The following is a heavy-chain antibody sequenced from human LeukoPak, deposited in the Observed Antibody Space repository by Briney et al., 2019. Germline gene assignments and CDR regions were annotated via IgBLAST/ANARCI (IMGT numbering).Heavy chain of an antibody. CDR2: INAGNGNT. D-gene: IGHD6-13*01. CDR3: ARDLAKAVVAAGRNLGY. J-gene: IGHJ4*02. Sequence: GESLKISCKGSGYSFTSYWIGWVRQAPGQRLEWMGWINAGNGNTKYSQKFQGRVTITRDTSASTAYMELSSLRSEDTAVYYCARDLAKAVVAAGRNLGYWGQGTLVTVSS. CDR1: GYSFTSYW. V-gene: IGHV1-3*01.